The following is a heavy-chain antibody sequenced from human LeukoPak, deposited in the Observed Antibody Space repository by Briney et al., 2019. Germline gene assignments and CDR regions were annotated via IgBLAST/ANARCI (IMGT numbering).Heavy chain of an antibody. CDR1: GFTFSSYA. CDR2: ISSNGGST. D-gene: IGHD4-17*01. CDR3: VKETYGDYSLPIFDY. V-gene: IGHV3-64D*09. J-gene: IGHJ4*02. Sequence: PGGSLRLSCSASGFTFSSYAMHWVRQAPGKGLEYVSAISSNGGSTYYADSVKGRFTISRDNSKNTLYLQMSSLRAEDTAVYYCVKETYGDYSLPIFDYWGQGTLVTVSS.